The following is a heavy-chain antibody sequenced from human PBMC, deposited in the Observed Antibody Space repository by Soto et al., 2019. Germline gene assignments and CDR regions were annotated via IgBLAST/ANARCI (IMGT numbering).Heavy chain of an antibody. CDR2: LYYSGST. V-gene: IGHV4-59*01. CDR1: GGSISGYY. CDR3: ARVEPLVRGLRWLDP. D-gene: IGHD3-10*01. J-gene: IGHJ5*02. Sequence: NPSETLSLTCTVSGGSISGYYWSWIRQPPGKGLEWIGYLYYSGSTNYNPSLKSRVTISVDTSKNQFSLKLNSVTAADTAVYYCARVEPLVRGLRWLDPWGQGTLVTVSS.